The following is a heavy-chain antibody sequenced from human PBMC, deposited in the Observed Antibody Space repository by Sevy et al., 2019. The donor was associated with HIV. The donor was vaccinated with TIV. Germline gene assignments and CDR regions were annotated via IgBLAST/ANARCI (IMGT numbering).Heavy chain of an antibody. D-gene: IGHD2-21*01. CDR3: AKEIETKPRRQGRAITEPQFYYYGMDV. Sequence: GGSLRLSCAASGFTFDDYAMQWVRQVPGKGLEWVAGISWNSGEIGYADAVKGRFTISRDNANNFLYLQMNSLRADDTALYFCAKEIETKPRRQGRAITEPQFYYYGMDVWGQGTMVTVSS. J-gene: IGHJ6*02. CDR1: GFTFDDYA. V-gene: IGHV3-9*01. CDR2: ISWNSGEI.